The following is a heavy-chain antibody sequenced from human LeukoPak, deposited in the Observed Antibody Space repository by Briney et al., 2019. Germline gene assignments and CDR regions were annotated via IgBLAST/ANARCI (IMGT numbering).Heavy chain of an antibody. V-gene: IGHV5-51*01. D-gene: IGHD3/OR15-3a*01. Sequence: GESLKISCKGSGYTFTNFWIAWVRQMPGKGLEWMGIIYPGNSDTRYRPAFQGLVTISADKSISTAYLQWSSLKASDTAMYYCARHYDDLWWYFDLWGRGALVTVSS. CDR1: GYTFTNFW. J-gene: IGHJ2*01. CDR2: IYPGNSDT. CDR3: ARHYDDLWWYFDL.